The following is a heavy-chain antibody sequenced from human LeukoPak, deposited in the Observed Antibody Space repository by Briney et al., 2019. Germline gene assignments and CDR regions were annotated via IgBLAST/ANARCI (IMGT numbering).Heavy chain of an antibody. CDR1: GFPFSSYG. Sequence: PGRSLRLSCVASGFPFSSYGMHWVRQAPGRGPEWVAVIWHDGSNENYGDSVKGRFTVSRDNSKNTLYLQMNSLRGEDTAVYYCARDWHRAALDYWGQGTLVIVSS. V-gene: IGHV3-33*01. CDR3: ARDWHRAALDY. J-gene: IGHJ4*02. CDR2: IWHDGSNE. D-gene: IGHD6-25*01.